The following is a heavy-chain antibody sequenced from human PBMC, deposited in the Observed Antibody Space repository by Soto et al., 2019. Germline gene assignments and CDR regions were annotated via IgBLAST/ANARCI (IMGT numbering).Heavy chain of an antibody. D-gene: IGHD7-27*01. CDR1: GGSINNHY. Sequence: QVQLQESGPGLVQPSEPLSLTCTVSGGSINNHYWSWIRQPPGQGLEWIGYIYYSGSTNYNPSLKNRVTVSVDTAKSHFSLKLCSLPAADTSIYYCARANWFFDYWGHGTLVNDSS. CDR3: ARANWFFDY. V-gene: IGHV4-59*11. CDR2: IYYSGST. J-gene: IGHJ4*01.